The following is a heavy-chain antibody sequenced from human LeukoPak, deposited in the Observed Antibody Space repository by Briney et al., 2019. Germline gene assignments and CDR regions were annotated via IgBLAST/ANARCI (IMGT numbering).Heavy chain of an antibody. D-gene: IGHD6-19*01. CDR1: GGSISSYY. J-gene: IGHJ4*02. CDR2: IYYSGST. Sequence: SETLSLTCTVSGGSISSYYWSWIRQPPGKGLEWIGYIYYSGSTNYNPSLKSRVTILVDTSNNQFSLKQICMPPSDPPLYYYAGDSSGWYQPFDYWGPGTLVTVSS. CDR3: AGDSSGWYQPFDY. V-gene: IGHV4-59*01.